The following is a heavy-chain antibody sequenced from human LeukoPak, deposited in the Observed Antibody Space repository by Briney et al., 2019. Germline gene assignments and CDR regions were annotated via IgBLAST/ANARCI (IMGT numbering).Heavy chain of an antibody. CDR2: ISWNSGSI. D-gene: IGHD3-22*01. CDR3: ARDRYYDSSGLDY. CDR1: GFTFDDYA. V-gene: IGHV3-9*01. Sequence: GRSLRLSCAASGFTFDDYAMHWVRQAPGKGLEWVSGISWNSGSIGYADSVKGRFTISRDNAKNSLYLQMNSLRAEDTAVYYCARDRYYDSSGLDYWGQGTLVTVSS. J-gene: IGHJ4*02.